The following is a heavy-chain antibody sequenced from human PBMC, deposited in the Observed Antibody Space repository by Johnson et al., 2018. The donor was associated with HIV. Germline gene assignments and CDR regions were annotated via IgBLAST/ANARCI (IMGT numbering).Heavy chain of an antibody. V-gene: IGHV3-9*01. CDR2: ISWNSGSI. CDR1: GFTFDDYA. D-gene: IGHD1-1*01. Sequence: VQVLESGGGLEQPGRSLRLSCVASGFTFDDYAMYWVRQAPGKGMEWVSGISWNSGSIGYADSVKGRFSISRDNARKSLYLQMNGLRTEDTALYYCAKDSPLERGTFDIWGQGTMVTVSS. J-gene: IGHJ3*02. CDR3: AKDSPLERGTFDI.